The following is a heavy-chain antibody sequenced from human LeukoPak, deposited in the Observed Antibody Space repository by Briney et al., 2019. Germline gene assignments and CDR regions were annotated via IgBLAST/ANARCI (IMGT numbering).Heavy chain of an antibody. D-gene: IGHD3-22*01. J-gene: IGHJ4*02. CDR2: IYYSGST. Sequence: SETLSLTCTVSGGSISSCYWSWIRQPPGKGLEWIGYIYYSGSTNYNPSLKSRVTISVDTSKNQFSLKLSSVTAADTAVYYCASHPLPPYYYDSSGSHFDYWGQGTLVTVSS. CDR1: GGSISSCY. V-gene: IGHV4-59*01. CDR3: ASHPLPPYYYDSSGSHFDY.